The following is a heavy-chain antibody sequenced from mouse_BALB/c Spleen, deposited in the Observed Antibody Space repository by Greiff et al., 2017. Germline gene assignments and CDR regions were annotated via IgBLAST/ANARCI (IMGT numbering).Heavy chain of an antibody. J-gene: IGHJ3*01. CDR2: INPDSSTI. D-gene: IGHD1-1*01. CDR3: ARRTAVVEDWFAY. V-gene: IGHV4-1*02. CDR1: GFDFSRYW. Sequence: EVKLLESGGGLVQPGGSLKLSCAASGFDFSRYWMSWVRQAPGKGLEWIGEINPDSSTINYTPSLKDKFIISRDNAKNTLYLQMSKVRSEDTALYYCARRTAVVEDWFAYWGQGTLVTVSA.